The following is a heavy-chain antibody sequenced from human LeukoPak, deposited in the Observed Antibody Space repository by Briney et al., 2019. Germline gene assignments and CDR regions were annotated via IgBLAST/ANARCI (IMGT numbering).Heavy chain of an antibody. V-gene: IGHV3-53*01. CDR3: ARVRTDAFDI. D-gene: IGHD1-1*01. CDR1: GFTVSSNY. Sequence: GGSLRLSCAASGFTVSSNYMSWVRQAPGKGLEWVSVIYSGGRTYYADSVKGRFTISRDNSKNTLYLQMNSLRAEDTAVYYCARVRTDAFDIWGQGKRVTVSS. CDR2: IYSGGRT. J-gene: IGHJ3*02.